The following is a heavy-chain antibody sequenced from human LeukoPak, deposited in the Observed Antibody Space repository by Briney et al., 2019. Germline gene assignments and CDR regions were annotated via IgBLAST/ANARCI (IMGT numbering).Heavy chain of an antibody. CDR3: ARGPHDYGDYDIPDWYFDL. V-gene: IGHV3-21*01. CDR1: GFTFSSYS. CDR2: ISSSSSYI. D-gene: IGHD4-17*01. J-gene: IGHJ2*01. Sequence: GGSLRLSCAASGFTFSSYSMNWVRQAPGKGLEWVSSISSSSSYIYYADSVKGRFTISRDNAKNSLYLQMNSLRAEDTAVYYCARGPHDYGDYDIPDWYFDLWGRGTLVTVSS.